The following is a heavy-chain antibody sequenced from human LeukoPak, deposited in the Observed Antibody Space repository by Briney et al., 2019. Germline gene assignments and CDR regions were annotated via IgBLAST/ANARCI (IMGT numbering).Heavy chain of an antibody. CDR2: ISGSGGST. D-gene: IGHD3-10*01. CDR3: VKYYYGSGRRFDP. Sequence: GGSLGLSCAASGFTFSSYAMSWVRQAPGKGLEWVSAISGSGGSTYYADSVKGRFTISRDNSKNTLYLQMNSLRAEDTAVYYCVKYYYGSGRRFDPWGQGTLVTVSS. CDR1: GFTFSSYA. V-gene: IGHV3-23*01. J-gene: IGHJ5*02.